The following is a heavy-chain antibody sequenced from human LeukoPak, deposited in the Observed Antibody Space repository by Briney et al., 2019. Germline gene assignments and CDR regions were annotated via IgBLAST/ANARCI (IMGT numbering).Heavy chain of an antibody. CDR1: GFTLSSYS. D-gene: IGHD5-18*01. Sequence: GGSLRLSCAASGFTLSSYSMKWVRQAPGKGLEWVAFIQYAGSDKYYADSVKGRFTISRDNSKNTLYLQMNSLRAEDTAVYYCAKGWDVDTAIDYWGQGTLVTVSS. CDR3: AKGWDVDTAIDY. V-gene: IGHV3-30*02. J-gene: IGHJ4*02. CDR2: IQYAGSDK.